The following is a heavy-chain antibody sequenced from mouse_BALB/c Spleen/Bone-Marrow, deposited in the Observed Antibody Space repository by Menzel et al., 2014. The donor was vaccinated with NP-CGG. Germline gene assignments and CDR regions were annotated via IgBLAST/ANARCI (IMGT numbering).Heavy chain of an antibody. CDR2: VNPYNGGT. Sequence: QSGPGLVKPGASVQMSCKASGYTFTDYYMDWVKQSHGESFEWIGRVNPYNGGTSYNQKFKGKATLTVDKSSSTAYMELNSLTSEDSAVYYCARGIYYGNYFDYWGQGTNLTVSS. D-gene: IGHD2-1*01. J-gene: IGHJ2*01. CDR1: GYTFTDYY. V-gene: IGHV1-19*01. CDR3: ARGIYYGNYFDY.